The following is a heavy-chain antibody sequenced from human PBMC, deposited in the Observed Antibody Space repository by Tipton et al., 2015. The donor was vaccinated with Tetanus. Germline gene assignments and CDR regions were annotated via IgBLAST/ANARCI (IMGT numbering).Heavy chain of an antibody. J-gene: IGHJ4*02. CDR3: AKHGDRDTIGHHFDY. CDR2: VHHSGST. Sequence: TLSLTCAVYGGSFSGHYWSWMRQPPGKGLEWIGEVHHSGSTKYNPSLKSRVTILADTSKDQFSLRLSSVTAADTALYYCAKHGDRDTIGHHFDYWTQGTLGTVSS. CDR1: GGSFSGHY. V-gene: IGHV4-34*01. D-gene: IGHD4-17*01.